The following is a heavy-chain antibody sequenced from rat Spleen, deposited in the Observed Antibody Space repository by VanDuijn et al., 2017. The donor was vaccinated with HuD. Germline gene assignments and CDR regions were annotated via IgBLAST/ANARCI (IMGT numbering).Heavy chain of an antibody. CDR1: GFTFSDYT. D-gene: IGHD1-7*01. CDR3: ARPDYGYPFAY. CDR2: ITYDVSST. V-gene: IGHV5-7*01. J-gene: IGHJ3*01. Sequence: EVQLVESGGGLVQPGRSLKLSCAASGFTFSDYTMAWVRQSPKKGLEWVAAITYDVSSTYYRSSVKGRFTISRDNAKSTLYLQVDSLRSDDTATYYCARPDYGYPFAYWGQGTLVTVSS.